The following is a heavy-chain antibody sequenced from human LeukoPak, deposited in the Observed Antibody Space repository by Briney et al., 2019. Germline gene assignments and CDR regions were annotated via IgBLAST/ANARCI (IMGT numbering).Heavy chain of an antibody. CDR2: IKSDGSTT. V-gene: IGHV3-74*01. CDR3: ARDLAYSSSWYYFDY. J-gene: IGHJ4*02. CDR1: GFTFSSYW. Sequence: GGSLRLSCAVSGFTFSSYWMHWVRQAPGKGLVWVSRIKSDGSTTSYADSVKGRFTISRDNAKNIVYLQTNSLRVEDTGLYYCARDLAYSSSWYYFDYWGQGTLVTVSS. D-gene: IGHD6-13*01.